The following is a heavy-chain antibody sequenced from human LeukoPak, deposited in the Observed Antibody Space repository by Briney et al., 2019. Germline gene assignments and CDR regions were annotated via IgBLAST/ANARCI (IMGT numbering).Heavy chain of an antibody. Sequence: GASVKVSRKASGYTFINHAIHWVRQAPGQRLEWMGWINIGNGNTKYSQNFQGRITITRDTSATTAYMDLSSLRSEDTAMNYCARRLGRSFDYWGQGTLVTVSS. CDR1: GYTFINHA. D-gene: IGHD2-21*01. CDR3: ARRLGRSFDY. CDR2: INIGNGNT. J-gene: IGHJ4*02. V-gene: IGHV1-3*04.